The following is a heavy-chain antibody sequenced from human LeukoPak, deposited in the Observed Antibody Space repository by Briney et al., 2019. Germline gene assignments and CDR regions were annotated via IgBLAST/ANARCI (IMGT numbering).Heavy chain of an antibody. CDR3: AKNPGSYRLQHDY. V-gene: IGHV3-23*01. CDR2: ISGSGGST. Sequence: GGSLRLSCAASGFTFSSYAMSWVRQAPGKGLEWVSAISGSGGSTYYADSVKGRFTISRDNSKTTLYLQMNSLRAEDTAVYYCAKNPGSYRLQHDYWGQGTLVTVSS. J-gene: IGHJ4*02. D-gene: IGHD3-16*02. CDR1: GFTFSSYA.